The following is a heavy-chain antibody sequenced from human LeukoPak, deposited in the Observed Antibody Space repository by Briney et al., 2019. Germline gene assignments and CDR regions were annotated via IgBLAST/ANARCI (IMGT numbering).Heavy chain of an antibody. CDR3: AREDGYCSGGNCYSYFDS. Sequence: GGSLRLSCVASGFPFSSYWMTWVRQVPGKGLEWVANIKQDGSKKSYVDSVKGRFTITRDNTRNSLFLQMYSLRAEDTAVYFCAREDGYCSGGNCYSYFDSWGQGTLVTVSS. J-gene: IGHJ4*02. V-gene: IGHV3-7*01. CDR2: IKQDGSKK. D-gene: IGHD2-15*01. CDR1: GFPFSSYW.